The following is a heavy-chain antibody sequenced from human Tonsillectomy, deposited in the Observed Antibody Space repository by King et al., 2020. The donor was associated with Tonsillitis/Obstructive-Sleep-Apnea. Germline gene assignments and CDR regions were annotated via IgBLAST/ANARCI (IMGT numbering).Heavy chain of an antibody. D-gene: IGHD1-26*01. Sequence: VKLVESGGGVVQPGRSLRLSCAASGFTFSSYGMHWVRQAPGKGLEWVAVISYDGSNKYYADSVKGRFTISRDNSKNTLYLQMNSLRAEDTAVYYCAKVNSGSYYEGSDYWGQGTLVTVSS. J-gene: IGHJ4*02. CDR1: GFTFSSYG. CDR2: ISYDGSNK. CDR3: AKVNSGSYYEGSDY. V-gene: IGHV3-30*18.